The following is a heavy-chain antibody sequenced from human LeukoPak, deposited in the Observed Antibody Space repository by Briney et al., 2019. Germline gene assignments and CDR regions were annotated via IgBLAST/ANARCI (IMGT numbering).Heavy chain of an antibody. CDR1: GFTFRSYA. J-gene: IGHJ3*02. Sequence: GGSLRLSCAASGFTFRSYAMNWVRQAPGKGLEWVSAISGSGSATYYADSVKGRFTVSRDNSKNTLYLQMNSLRAEDTAVYYCAKDQYGEAFDIWGPGTMVTVSS. CDR3: AKDQYGEAFDI. V-gene: IGHV3-23*01. D-gene: IGHD4-17*01. CDR2: ISGSGSAT.